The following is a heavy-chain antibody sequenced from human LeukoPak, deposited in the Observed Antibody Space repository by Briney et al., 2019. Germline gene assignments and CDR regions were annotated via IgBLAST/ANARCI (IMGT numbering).Heavy chain of an antibody. Sequence: PSETLSLTCTVSGGSVSSGSYYWNWLRQPPGKGLEWIGYIYYSGSTNYNPSLKSRVTISVDTSKNQFSLKLSSVTAADTAVYYCARRSTGGDWFDPWGQGTLVTVSS. D-gene: IGHD2-8*02. CDR1: GGSVSSGSYY. J-gene: IGHJ5*02. CDR2: IYYSGST. V-gene: IGHV4-61*01. CDR3: ARRSTGGDWFDP.